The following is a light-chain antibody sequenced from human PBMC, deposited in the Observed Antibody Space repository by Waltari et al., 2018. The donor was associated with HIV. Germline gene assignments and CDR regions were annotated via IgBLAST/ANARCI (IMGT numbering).Light chain of an antibody. J-gene: IGLJ2*01. CDR2: DSK. CDR1: SSNIGNNY. CDR3: GTWDSGLSVVV. V-gene: IGLV1-51*01. Sequence: QSVLTQPPSVSAAPGQTVTITCSGTSSNIGNNYVSWYQTLPGTGPQLLIYDSKRRPSGIPDWLSASKCGTSATLESTGLQTGDEADYYCGTWDSGLSVVVFGEGTKLTVL.